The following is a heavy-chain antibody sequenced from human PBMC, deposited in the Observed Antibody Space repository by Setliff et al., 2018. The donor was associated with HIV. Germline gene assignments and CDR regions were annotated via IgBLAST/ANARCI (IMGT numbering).Heavy chain of an antibody. CDR1: GFTVSSNY. D-gene: IGHD3-22*01. CDR3: ARGNYYDSPGAFDI. Sequence: GSLRLSCAASGFTVSSNYMSWVRQAPGKGLEWVSAISGSGGSTYYADSVKGRFTISRDNSKNTLYLQMNSLRAEDTAVYYCARGNYYDSPGAFDIWGQGTKVTVSS. CDR2: ISGSGGST. J-gene: IGHJ3*02. V-gene: IGHV3-53*01.